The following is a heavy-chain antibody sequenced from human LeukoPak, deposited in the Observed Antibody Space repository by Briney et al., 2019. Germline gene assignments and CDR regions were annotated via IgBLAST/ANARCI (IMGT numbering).Heavy chain of an antibody. Sequence: SETLSLTCTVSGGSISNYYWSWIRQPPGKGLEWIGYIYYSGSTNYNPSLKSRVTISVDTSKNQFSLKLSSVTAADTAVYYCARNLGITIFGPYFDYWGQGTLVTVSS. V-gene: IGHV4-59*01. CDR1: GGSISNYY. CDR3: ARNLGITIFGPYFDY. D-gene: IGHD3-3*01. CDR2: IYYSGST. J-gene: IGHJ4*02.